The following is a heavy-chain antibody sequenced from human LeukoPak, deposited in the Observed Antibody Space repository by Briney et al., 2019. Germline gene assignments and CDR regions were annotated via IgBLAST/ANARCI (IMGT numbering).Heavy chain of an antibody. D-gene: IGHD2-2*01. Sequence: GESLKISCKDSGYSFTNYWVGWVRQMPGKGLEWMGIIYPGDSDTRYSPSFQGQVTISADKSISTAYLQWTNLKASDTATYYCARLVTSYWYFDLWGRGTLVTVSS. J-gene: IGHJ2*01. CDR3: ARLVTSYWYFDL. CDR1: GYSFTNYW. CDR2: IYPGDSDT. V-gene: IGHV5-51*01.